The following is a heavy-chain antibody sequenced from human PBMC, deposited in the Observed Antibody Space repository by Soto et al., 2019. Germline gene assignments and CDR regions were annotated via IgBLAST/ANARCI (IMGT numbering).Heavy chain of an antibody. CDR2: IYSGGST. Sequence: GGSLRLSCAVSGFTVGSNYMSWVRQAPGKGLEWVSVIYSGGSTYYADSVKGRFSISRDDSRSALFLQMNTLETEDTAVYYCAREDYFGATPFDYWGHGTLVPVSS. D-gene: IGHD4-17*01. J-gene: IGHJ4*01. CDR3: AREDYFGATPFDY. V-gene: IGHV3-53*01. CDR1: GFTVGSNY.